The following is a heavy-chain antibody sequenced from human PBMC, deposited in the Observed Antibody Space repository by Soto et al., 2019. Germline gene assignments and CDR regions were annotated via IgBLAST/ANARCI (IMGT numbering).Heavy chain of an antibody. J-gene: IGHJ4*02. V-gene: IGHV3-30*18. D-gene: IGHD3-22*01. CDR2: ISYDGSNK. CDR1: GFTFSSYG. Sequence: QVQLVESGGGVVQPGRSLRLSCAASGFTFSSYGMHWVRQAPGKGLEWVAVISYDGSNKYYADSVKGRFTISRDNSKNTLYLQMNRLRAEDTAVYYCAKDRGIVVVASAYFDYWGQGTLVTVSS. CDR3: AKDRGIVVVASAYFDY.